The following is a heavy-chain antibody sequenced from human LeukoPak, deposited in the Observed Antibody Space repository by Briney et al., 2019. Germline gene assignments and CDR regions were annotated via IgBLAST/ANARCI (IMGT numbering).Heavy chain of an antibody. CDR2: ISYDGSNK. D-gene: IGHD1-26*01. J-gene: IGHJ4*02. Sequence: GGSLRLSCAVSGFTFSSYSMNWVRQAPGKGLEWVAVISYDGSNKYYADSVKGRFTISRDNSKNTLYLQMNSLRAEDTAVYYCARDIFSGNYYAYYFDSWGQGTLVTVSS. CDR1: GFTFSSYS. V-gene: IGHV3-30*03. CDR3: ARDIFSGNYYAYYFDS.